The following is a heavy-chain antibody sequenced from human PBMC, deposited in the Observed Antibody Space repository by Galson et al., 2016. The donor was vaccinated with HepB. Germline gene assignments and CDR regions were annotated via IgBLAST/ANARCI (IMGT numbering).Heavy chain of an antibody. CDR3: AREGGTSWNYRYSFDY. V-gene: IGHV3-30*03. D-gene: IGHD1-7*01. Sequence: SLRLSCAASGFSFSNYGMHWVRQAPGKGLEWVAVVSSGGTTQYYADSVKGRFTISRDNSKSTLYLQMDSLRIDATAVYYCAREGGTSWNYRYSFDYWGQGTLVTVSS. CDR1: GFSFSNYG. J-gene: IGHJ4*02. CDR2: VSSGGTTQ.